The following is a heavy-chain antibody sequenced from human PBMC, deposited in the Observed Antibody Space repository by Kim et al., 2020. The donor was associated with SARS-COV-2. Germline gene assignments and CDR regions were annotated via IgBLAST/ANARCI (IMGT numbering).Heavy chain of an antibody. V-gene: IGHV1-58*01. CDR2: IVVGSGNT. J-gene: IGHJ6*02. CDR1: GFTFTSSA. D-gene: IGHD3-10*01. CDR3: AAGWAWFGELSHKYYYGMDV. Sequence: SVKVSCKASGFTFTSSAVQWVRQARGQRLEWIGWIVVGSGNTNYAQKFQERVTITRDMSTSTAYMELSSLRSEDTAVYYCAAGWAWFGELSHKYYYGMDVWGQGTTVTVSS.